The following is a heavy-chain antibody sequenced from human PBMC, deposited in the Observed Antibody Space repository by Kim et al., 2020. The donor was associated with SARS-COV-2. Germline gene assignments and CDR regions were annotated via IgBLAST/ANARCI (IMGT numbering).Heavy chain of an antibody. Sequence: SETLSLTCTVSGGSVSSGSYYWSWIRQPPGKGLEWIGYIYYSGSTNYNPSLKSRVTISVDTSKNQFSLKLSSVTAADTAVYYCARQYGGASTMVQGVIMDWFDPWGQGTLVTVSS. J-gene: IGHJ5*02. V-gene: IGHV4-61*01. CDR2: IYYSGST. CDR1: GGSVSSGSYY. D-gene: IGHD3-10*01. CDR3: ARQYGGASTMVQGVIMDWFDP.